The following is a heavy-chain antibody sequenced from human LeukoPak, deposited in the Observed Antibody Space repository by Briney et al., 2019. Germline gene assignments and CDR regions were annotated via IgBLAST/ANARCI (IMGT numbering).Heavy chain of an antibody. V-gene: IGHV3-48*03. CDR3: ASWGRYYDSSGYYYNWFDP. CDR2: ISSSGSTI. Sequence: GGSLRLSCAASGFTFSSYEMNWVRQAPGKGLEWVSYISSSGSTIYYADSVKGRFTISRDNAKNSLYLQINSLRAEDTAVYYCASWGRYYDSSGYYYNWFDPWGQGTLVTVSS. D-gene: IGHD3-22*01. CDR1: GFTFSSYE. J-gene: IGHJ5*02.